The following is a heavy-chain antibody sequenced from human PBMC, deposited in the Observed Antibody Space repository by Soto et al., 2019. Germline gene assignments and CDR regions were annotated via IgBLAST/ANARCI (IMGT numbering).Heavy chain of an antibody. CDR1: GFTFSSYW. CDR3: ARDLRMAIVVVVAARGDV. Sequence: PGGSLRLSCAASGFTFSSYWMSWVRQAPGKGLEWVANIKQDGSEKYYVDSVKGRFTISRDNAKNSLYLQMNSLRAEDTAVYYCARDLRMAIVVVVAARGDVWGQGTTVTVSS. V-gene: IGHV3-7*05. CDR2: IKQDGSEK. J-gene: IGHJ6*02. D-gene: IGHD2-15*01.